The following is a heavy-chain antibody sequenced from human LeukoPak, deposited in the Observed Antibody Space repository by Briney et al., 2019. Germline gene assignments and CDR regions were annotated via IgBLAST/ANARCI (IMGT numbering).Heavy chain of an antibody. D-gene: IGHD5/OR15-5a*01. Sequence: PGGTLRPSCAASGFTFSSYAMSWVRQSPGKGLEWIANAYHSDYTNYNPSLKGRATISVDKSRNQLSLKVISVTAADTAMYYCARDSKSTADAFDIWGQGTMVTVSS. V-gene: IGHV4-4*02. CDR3: ARDSKSTADAFDI. CDR2: AYHSDYT. CDR1: GFTFSSYAM. J-gene: IGHJ3*02.